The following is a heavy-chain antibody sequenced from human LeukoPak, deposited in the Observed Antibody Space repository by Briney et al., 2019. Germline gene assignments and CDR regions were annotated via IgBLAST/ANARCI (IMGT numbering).Heavy chain of an antibody. D-gene: IGHD4-17*01. CDR3: ARGNDYGDHVGIYFDY. Sequence: PGGSLRLSCAASGFTFSNYWMSWVRQAPGKGLEWVANIKQDESEKYYVDSVKGRFTISRDNAKNSLYLQINSLRAEDTAVYYCARGNDYGDHVGIYFDYWGQGILVTVSS. J-gene: IGHJ4*02. V-gene: IGHV3-7*03. CDR1: GFTFSNYW. CDR2: IKQDESEK.